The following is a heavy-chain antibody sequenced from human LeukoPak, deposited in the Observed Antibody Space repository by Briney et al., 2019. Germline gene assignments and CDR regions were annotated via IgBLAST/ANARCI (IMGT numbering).Heavy chain of an antibody. D-gene: IGHD3-22*01. Sequence: SESLSLTCTVSGGSIITYYWSWIRQPPGKGLEWVGYIHHSGSTTYNPSLKSRVTMSIDMSKNQFSLKLTSVTAADTAVYYCARQSRYSDSSGYFSDDYWGQGTLVAVSS. J-gene: IGHJ4*02. V-gene: IGHV4-59*08. CDR3: ARQSRYSDSSGYFSDDY. CDR1: GGSIITYY. CDR2: IHHSGST.